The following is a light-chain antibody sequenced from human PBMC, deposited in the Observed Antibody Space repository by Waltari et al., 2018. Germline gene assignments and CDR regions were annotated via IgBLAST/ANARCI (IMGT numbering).Light chain of an antibody. Sequence: EIAFTQSPGTLSLSPGERATIFCRASQSISKYLVWYQQRPGQAPRLLIYAASARATGIPDRFIGGGSGTDFSLTISRLEPEDFAVYYCQNHERLPATFGQGTKVEIK. CDR2: AAS. J-gene: IGKJ1*01. CDR3: QNHERLPAT. CDR1: QSISKY. V-gene: IGKV3-20*01.